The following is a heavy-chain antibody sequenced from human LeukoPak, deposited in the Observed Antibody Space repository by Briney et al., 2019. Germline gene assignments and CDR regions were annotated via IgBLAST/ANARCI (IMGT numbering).Heavy chain of an antibody. D-gene: IGHD3-10*01. CDR3: ARGGSGYYGSDY. Sequence: SQTLSLTCTVSGGSISSGGYYWSWIRQHPGKGLEWIGYIYYSGSTYYNPSLKSRVTISVDTSKNQFSLKLSSVTAADTAVYYCARGGSGYYGSDYWGQGTLVTVSS. CDR1: GGSISSGGYY. V-gene: IGHV4-31*03. J-gene: IGHJ4*02. CDR2: IYYSGST.